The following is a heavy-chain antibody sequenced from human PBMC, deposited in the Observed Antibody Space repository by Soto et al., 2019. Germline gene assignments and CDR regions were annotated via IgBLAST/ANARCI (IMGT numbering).Heavy chain of an antibody. CDR2: IFWNGEK. Sequence: QVTLKESGPVLVKPTETLTLTCAVSGFSPRDSKVGVSWIRQPPGKALEWLAHIFWNGEKSYSTSLERRLTISNDPYQGQVVLTVNNMDPVDTATDFCAHVRQWDGAHSDDYLGRGTLVTVSS. J-gene: IGHJ4*02. V-gene: IGHV2-26*01. D-gene: IGHD1-26*01. CDR1: GFSPRDSKVG. CDR3: AHVRQWDGAHSDDY.